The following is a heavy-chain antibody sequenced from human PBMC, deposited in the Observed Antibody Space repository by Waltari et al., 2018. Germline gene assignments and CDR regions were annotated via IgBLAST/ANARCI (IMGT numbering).Heavy chain of an antibody. V-gene: IGHV4-4*07. Sequence: QVQLQESGPGLVKPSETLSLPCTVSGGSISSYYWSWIRQPAGKGLEWIGRIYTSGSTNYNPSLKSRVSMSVDTSKNQFSLKLSSVTAADTAVYYCARDRSRGYSYGHFDYWGQGTLVTVSS. CDR2: IYTSGST. CDR1: GGSISSYY. J-gene: IGHJ4*02. D-gene: IGHD5-18*01. CDR3: ARDRSRGYSYGHFDY.